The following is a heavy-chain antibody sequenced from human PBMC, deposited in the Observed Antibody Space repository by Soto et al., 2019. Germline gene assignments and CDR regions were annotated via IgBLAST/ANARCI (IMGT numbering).Heavy chain of an antibody. V-gene: IGHV3-21*01. CDR2: ISSSSSYI. J-gene: IGHJ4*01. Sequence: VGSRRLACAASGFTFSSYSMNWVRQAPGKGLEWVSSISSSSSYIYYADSVKGRFTISRDNAKNSLYLQMNSLRAEDTAVYYCTRDSAPWDNCYHPQDYCGHGILVTDSP. CDR3: TRDSAPWDNCYHPQDY. D-gene: IGHD2-21*01. CDR1: GFTFSSYS.